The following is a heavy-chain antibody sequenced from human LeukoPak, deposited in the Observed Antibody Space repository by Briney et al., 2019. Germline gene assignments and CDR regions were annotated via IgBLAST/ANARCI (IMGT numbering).Heavy chain of an antibody. V-gene: IGHV3-23*01. CDR1: GFTFSSYA. D-gene: IGHD3-22*01. Sequence: GGSLRLSCAASGFTFSSYAMSWVRQAPGKGLEWVSAISGSGGSTYYADSVKGRFTISRDNSKNTLYLQMNSLRAEDTAVYYCAKGGTYYYDTSSAYDWSDYFHYWGQGTLVTVSS. CDR3: AKGGTYYYDTSSAYDWSDYFHY. CDR2: ISGSGGST. J-gene: IGHJ4*02.